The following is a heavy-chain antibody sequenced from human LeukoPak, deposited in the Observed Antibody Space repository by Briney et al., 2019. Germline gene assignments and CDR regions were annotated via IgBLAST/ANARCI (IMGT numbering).Heavy chain of an antibody. CDR2: ISYDGSNK. CDR3: ARVLHKRNYDSSTYYGY. Sequence: GGSLRLSCAVSGFTFNTYGIHWVRQTPGKGLEWVALISYDGSNKYYADSVKGRFTISRDNSKNTLYLQMDSLRAEDTAVYYCARVLHKRNYDSSTYYGYWGQGTLVTVSS. CDR1: GFTFNTYG. V-gene: IGHV3-30*03. J-gene: IGHJ4*02. D-gene: IGHD3-22*01.